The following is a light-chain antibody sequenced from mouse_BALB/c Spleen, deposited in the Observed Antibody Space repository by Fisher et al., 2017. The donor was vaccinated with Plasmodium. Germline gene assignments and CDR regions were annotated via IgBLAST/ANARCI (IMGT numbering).Light chain of an antibody. CDR3: QHSDSWPLT. CDR1: QSISNY. J-gene: IGKJ5*01. CDR2: YSS. Sequence: DIVMTQSPATLSATPGDRVSLSCRASQSISNYLHWYQQKSHESPRLLISYSSQSISGIPSRFSCSGSGTDFTLSINSVETEDFGMYFCQHSDSWPLTFGAGTKLELK. V-gene: IGKV5-45*01.